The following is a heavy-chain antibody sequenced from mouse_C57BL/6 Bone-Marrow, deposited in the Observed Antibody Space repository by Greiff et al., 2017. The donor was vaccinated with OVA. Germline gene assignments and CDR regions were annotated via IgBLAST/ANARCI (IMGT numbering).Heavy chain of an antibody. J-gene: IGHJ4*01. CDR2: INPNNGGT. CDR1: GYTFTDYN. CDR3: ARRKIYYDYDVAIYSMDY. D-gene: IGHD2-4*01. Sequence: EVKLMESGPELVKPGASVKIPCKASGYTFTDYNMDWVKQSHGKSLEWIGDINPNNGGTIYNQKFKGKATLTVDKSSSTAYMELRSLTSEDTAVYYCARRKIYYDYDVAIYSMDYWGQGTSVTVSS. V-gene: IGHV1-18*01.